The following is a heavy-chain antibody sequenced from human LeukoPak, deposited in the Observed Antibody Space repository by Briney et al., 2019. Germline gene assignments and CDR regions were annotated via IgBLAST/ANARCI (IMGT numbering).Heavy chain of an antibody. J-gene: IGHJ4*02. V-gene: IGHV3-23*01. CDR1: GFAFSRQD. CDR3: AKDARRSSGWYFFDH. D-gene: IGHD6-19*01. Sequence: GGSLRLSCAASGFAFSRQDMGWVRQAPGKGLEWVSAISDSGDRTYYVDSVKGRFTISRDNSKNTLYLQMNSLRADDTAVYYCAKDARRSSGWYFFDHWGQGILVTVSS. CDR2: ISDSGDRT.